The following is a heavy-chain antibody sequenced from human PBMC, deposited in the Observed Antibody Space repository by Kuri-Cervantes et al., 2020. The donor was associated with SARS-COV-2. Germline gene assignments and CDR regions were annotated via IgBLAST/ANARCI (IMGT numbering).Heavy chain of an antibody. CDR3: ARVYYYYGMDV. V-gene: IGHV3-21*06. Sequence: GGSLRLSCAASGFTFSSYSMNWVRQAPGKGLEWVSSISSSSSYIYYADSVKGRFTMSRDNAKDSLYLQMNSLRADDTAVYYCARVYYYYGMDVWGQGTTVTVSS. CDR2: ISSSSSYI. J-gene: IGHJ6*02. CDR1: GFTFSSYS.